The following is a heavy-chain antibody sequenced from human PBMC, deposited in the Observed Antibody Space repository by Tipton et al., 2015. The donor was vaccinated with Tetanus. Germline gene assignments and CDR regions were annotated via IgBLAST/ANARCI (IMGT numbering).Heavy chain of an antibody. V-gene: IGHV4-34*01. D-gene: IGHD3-3*01. Sequence: TLSLTCTVSGGSISDKKNYWSWIRQTPGKGLEWIGEVNQSGSTKYNPSFNSRAAISVDTSKSQFSLRVRSVTAADTAVYYCARGRTMSGVVAPFDSWGQGTLVIVSS. CDR1: GGSISDKKNY. J-gene: IGHJ4*02. CDR3: ARGRTMSGVVAPFDS. CDR2: VNQSGST.